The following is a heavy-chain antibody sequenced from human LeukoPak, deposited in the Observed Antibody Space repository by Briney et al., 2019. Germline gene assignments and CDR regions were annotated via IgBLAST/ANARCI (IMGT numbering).Heavy chain of an antibody. CDR2: IYSSGSA. Sequence: SETLSLTCTVSGGSIINHYWSWIRRPAGKGLEWIGRIYSSGSANYSPSLKSRVSMSIDTSNNHFSLNLTSVTAADTALYFCARDVRYASGWSTPESWGQGTLVTVSS. CDR3: ARDVRYASGWSTPES. D-gene: IGHD6-19*01. V-gene: IGHV4-4*07. CDR1: GGSIINHY. J-gene: IGHJ5*02.